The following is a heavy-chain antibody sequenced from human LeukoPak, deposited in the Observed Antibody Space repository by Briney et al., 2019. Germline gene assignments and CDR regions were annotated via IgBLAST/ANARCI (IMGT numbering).Heavy chain of an antibody. CDR1: GYSISSGYY. CDR3: ARDGMEDIVVVVAANPYNWFDP. J-gene: IGHJ5*02. Sequence: PSETLSLTCAVSGYSISSGYYWGWIRQPPGKGLEWIGSIYHSGSTYYNPSLKSRVTISVDTSKNQFSLKLSSVTAADTAVYYCARDGMEDIVVVVAANPYNWFDPWGQGTLATVSS. D-gene: IGHD2-15*01. V-gene: IGHV4-38-2*02. CDR2: IYHSGST.